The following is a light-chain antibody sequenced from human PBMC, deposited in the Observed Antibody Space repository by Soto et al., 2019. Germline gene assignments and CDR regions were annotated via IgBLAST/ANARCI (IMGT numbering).Light chain of an antibody. Sequence: EIVLTQSPGTLSLSPGERATLSCRASQSVSSSDLAWYQQKPGQAPRLLIYGASSRATGIPDRFSGSGSGTDFTLTISRLEPDDFAVYYCQQFGGSSWTFGQGTKVEIQ. V-gene: IGKV3-20*01. J-gene: IGKJ1*01. CDR1: QSVSSSD. CDR3: QQFGGSSWT. CDR2: GAS.